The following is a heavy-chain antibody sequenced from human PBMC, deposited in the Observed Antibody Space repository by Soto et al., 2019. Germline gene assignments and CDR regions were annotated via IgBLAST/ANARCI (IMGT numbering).Heavy chain of an antibody. CDR1: GFTFSRVS. CDR2: ISSGSSDT. J-gene: IGHJ4*02. V-gene: IGHV3-21*01. CDR3: ERVAY. Sequence: GVSLRLSCEASGFTFSRVSMNWVRQFPGKGLEWVASISSGSSDTWYADSVKGRFIISRDNAQNSLFLQMNTLRPEDTAMYYCERVAYWGQGTQLTVSS.